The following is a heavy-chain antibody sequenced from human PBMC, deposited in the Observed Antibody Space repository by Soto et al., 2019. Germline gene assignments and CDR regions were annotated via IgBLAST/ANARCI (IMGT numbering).Heavy chain of an antibody. D-gene: IGHD3-3*01. V-gene: IGHV3-33*01. CDR1: GFTFSSYG. Sequence: GGSLRLSCAASGFTFSSYGMHWVRQAPGKGLEWVAVIWYDGSNKYYADSVKGRFTISRDNSKNTLYLQMNSLRAEDTAVYYCARGDYDFWSGYPASCNLIDYWGQGTLVTVSS. CDR2: IWYDGSNK. CDR3: ARGDYDFWSGYPASCNLIDY. J-gene: IGHJ4*02.